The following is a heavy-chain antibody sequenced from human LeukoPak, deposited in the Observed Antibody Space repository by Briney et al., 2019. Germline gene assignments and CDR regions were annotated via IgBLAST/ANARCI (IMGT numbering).Heavy chain of an antibody. J-gene: IGHJ4*02. CDR1: GYSISSGYY. V-gene: IGHV4-38-2*02. CDR3: ARGGVGVTEIYS. CDR2: IYHSGTT. D-gene: IGHD1-26*01. Sequence: SETLSLTCTVSGYSISSGYYWGWIRQPPGKGLEWIGSIYHSGTTYYIPSLKSRVTISVDTSKNQFSLNLSSVTAADTAVYYCARGGVGVTEIYSWDPGTLVTVS.